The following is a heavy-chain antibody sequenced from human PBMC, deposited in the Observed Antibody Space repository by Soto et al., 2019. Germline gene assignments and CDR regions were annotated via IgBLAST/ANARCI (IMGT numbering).Heavy chain of an antibody. CDR1: GGSISSSSYY. D-gene: IGHD2-15*01. Sequence: SETLSLTCTVSGGSISSSSYYWGWIRQPPGKGLEWIGSIYYSGSTYYNPSLKSRVTISVDTSKNQFSLKLSSVTAADTAVYYWARHLSGGSPPHFDYWGQGTLVTVSS. CDR2: IYYSGST. V-gene: IGHV4-39*01. J-gene: IGHJ4*02. CDR3: ARHLSGGSPPHFDY.